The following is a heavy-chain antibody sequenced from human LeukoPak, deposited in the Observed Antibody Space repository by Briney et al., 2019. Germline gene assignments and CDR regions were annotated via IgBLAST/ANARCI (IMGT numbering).Heavy chain of an antibody. V-gene: IGHV6-1*01. CDR2: TYYRSKWYN. Sequence: SQTLSLTCAISGDSVSSNSAAWNWIRQSPSRGLEWLGRTYYRSKWYNDYAVSEKSRLTLNPDTSKNQFSLQLNSVTPEDTAVYYCARGARIAAAAYYYYYGMDVWGQGTTVTVSS. J-gene: IGHJ6*02. D-gene: IGHD6-13*01. CDR1: GDSVSSNSAA. CDR3: ARGARIAAAAYYYYYGMDV.